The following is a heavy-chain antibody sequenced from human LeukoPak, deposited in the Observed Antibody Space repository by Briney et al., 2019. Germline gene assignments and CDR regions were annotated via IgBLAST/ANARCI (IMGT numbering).Heavy chain of an antibody. CDR3: ARALCSSTSCHGRNDY. CDR1: GYTFTSYG. Sequence: ASVKVSCKVSGYTFTSYGISWVRQAPGQGLEWMGWISAYNGNTNFAQNLQGRVTMTTDTSTSTAYMGLRSLRSDDTAVYYCARALCSSTSCHGRNDYWGQGTLVTVSS. D-gene: IGHD2-2*01. CDR2: ISAYNGNT. V-gene: IGHV1-18*04. J-gene: IGHJ4*02.